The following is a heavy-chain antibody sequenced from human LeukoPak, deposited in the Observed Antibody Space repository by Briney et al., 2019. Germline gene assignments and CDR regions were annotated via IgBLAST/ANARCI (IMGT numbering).Heavy chain of an antibody. CDR2: ISWNSGSI. CDR3: ARGDYVGY. Sequence: GGSLRLSCAASGFTFDDYGMHWVRQAPGKGLEWVSGISWNSGSIGYADSMKGRFTISRDNAKNSLYLQMNSLRAEDTAVYYCARGDYVGYWGQGTLVTVSS. V-gene: IGHV3-9*01. CDR1: GFTFDDYG. J-gene: IGHJ4*02.